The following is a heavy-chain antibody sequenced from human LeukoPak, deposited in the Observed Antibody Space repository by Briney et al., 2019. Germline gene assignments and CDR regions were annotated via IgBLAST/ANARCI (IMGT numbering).Heavy chain of an antibody. CDR2: IYTGGAE. CDR1: GFTVSSTY. D-gene: IGHD3-22*01. V-gene: IGHV3-66*01. Sequence: GGSMRLSCAASGFTVSSTYMSWVRQARGKGLEWVSVIYTGGAEYSADSVKGRFTISRDNSKNTLYLHMNSLRAEDTAVYYCARGGSGYGLYYFDYWGQGTPVTVSS. J-gene: IGHJ4*02. CDR3: ARGGSGYGLYYFDY.